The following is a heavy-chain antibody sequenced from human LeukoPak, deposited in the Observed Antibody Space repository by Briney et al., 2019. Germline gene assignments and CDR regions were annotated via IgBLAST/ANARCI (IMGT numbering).Heavy chain of an antibody. D-gene: IGHD1-26*01. CDR1: GFTFSSYA. Sequence: GGSLRLSCAASGFTFSSYAMHWVRQAPGKGLEYVSAISSNGGSTYYANSVKGRFTISRDNSKNTLYLQMGSLRAEDTAVYYCARDPYWSGSYYELAAFDIWGQGTMVTVSS. J-gene: IGHJ3*02. CDR3: ARDPYWSGSYYELAAFDI. V-gene: IGHV3-64*01. CDR2: ISSNGGST.